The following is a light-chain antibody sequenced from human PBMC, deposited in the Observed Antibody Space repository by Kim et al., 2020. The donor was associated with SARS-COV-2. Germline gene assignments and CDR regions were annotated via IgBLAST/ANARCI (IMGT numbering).Light chain of an antibody. Sequence: LSLSPGERATPACRASRSISNYLAWYQQKPGQARRLLIYDASNRATGIPARFSGSGSGTDFTLTISSLEPEDFAVYYCQQRSNWYTFGQGTKLEI. CDR3: QQRSNWYT. V-gene: IGKV3-11*01. CDR2: DAS. J-gene: IGKJ2*01. CDR1: RSISNY.